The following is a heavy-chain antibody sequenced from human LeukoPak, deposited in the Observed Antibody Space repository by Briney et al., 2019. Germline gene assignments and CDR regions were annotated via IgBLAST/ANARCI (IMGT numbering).Heavy chain of an antibody. Sequence: SETLSLTCAVFVGSFSGYYWTWIRQPPGKGLEWIGEINHSGSTNYNPSLKSRVTISVDTSKNQFSLKLSSVTAADTAVYYCARGRIDGYSGPWYFDLWGRGTLVTVSS. V-gene: IGHV4-34*01. J-gene: IGHJ2*01. CDR3: ARGRIDGYSGPWYFDL. D-gene: IGHD5-24*01. CDR1: VGSFSGYY. CDR2: INHSGST.